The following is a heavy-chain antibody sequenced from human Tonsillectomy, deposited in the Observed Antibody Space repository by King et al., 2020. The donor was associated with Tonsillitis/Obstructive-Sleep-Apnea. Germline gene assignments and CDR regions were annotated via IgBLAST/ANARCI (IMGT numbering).Heavy chain of an antibody. J-gene: IGHJ2*01. CDR2: ISIGGRT. D-gene: IGHD2-21*02. Sequence: VQLVESGGGLIQPGGSLRLSCAASGFIVSSNYMNWVRQAPGKGLEWVSVISIGGRTYHADSVKGRFTISRDNSKNTLDLQMSSLTAEDTAVYFCAREGLGYAAVTATRDWYFDLWGRGTLVTVSS. V-gene: IGHV3-53*01. CDR3: AREGLGYAAVTATRDWYFDL. CDR1: GFIVSSNY.